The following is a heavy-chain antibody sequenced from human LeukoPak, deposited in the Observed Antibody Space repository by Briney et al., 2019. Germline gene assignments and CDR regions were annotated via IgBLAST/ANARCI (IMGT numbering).Heavy chain of an antibody. CDR3: ARDYDFWSGYDAFDI. Sequence: KPSETLSLTCTVSGVSISGHYWSWIRPPAGKGLEWIGRIYISGSTNYNPSLKGRVSMSVDTSRNQFSLKLSSVTAADTAVYYCARDYDFWSGYDAFDIWGQGTMVTVSS. J-gene: IGHJ3*02. CDR2: IYISGST. D-gene: IGHD3-3*01. V-gene: IGHV4-4*07. CDR1: GVSISGHY.